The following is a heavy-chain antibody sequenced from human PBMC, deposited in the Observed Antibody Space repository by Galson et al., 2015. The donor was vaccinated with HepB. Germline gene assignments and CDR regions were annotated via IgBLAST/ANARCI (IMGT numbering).Heavy chain of an antibody. CDR2: TYYRSKWYN. J-gene: IGHJ5*02. CDR3: AKSSSRRWFGP. Sequence: CAISGDSVSSNSSAWSWIRQSPSRGLEWLGRTYYRSKWYNDYALSVKSRITINPDTSKNQFSLQLYSVTPEDTAIYYCAKSSSRRWFGPWGQGTLVTVSS. V-gene: IGHV6-1*01. CDR1: GDSVSSNSSA.